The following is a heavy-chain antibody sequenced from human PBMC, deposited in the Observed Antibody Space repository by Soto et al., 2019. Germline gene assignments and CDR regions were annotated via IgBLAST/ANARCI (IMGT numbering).Heavy chain of an antibody. CDR1: GGSISTYY. J-gene: IGHJ4*02. Sequence: QVQLQESGPGLVKPSETLSLTCTVSGGSISTYYWSWIRQPPGKGLEWIGYISYSGYTKHNPSLKXXVXXSVDTSKNQFSLKLRSLTAADTAVYYCARGPGGTSSGGFDYWGQGTLVTVSS. CDR3: ARGPGGTSSGGFDY. V-gene: IGHV4-59*01. CDR2: ISYSGYT. D-gene: IGHD3-10*01.